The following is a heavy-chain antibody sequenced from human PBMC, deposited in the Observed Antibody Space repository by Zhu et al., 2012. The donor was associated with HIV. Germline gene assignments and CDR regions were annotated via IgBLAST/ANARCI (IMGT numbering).Heavy chain of an antibody. CDR2: IYHSGTT. CDR1: GYSMRSGYY. Sequence: QVQLQESGLGSVKPSKTLSLTCSISGYSMRSGYYWGWIRQPPGKDLEWIGSIYHSGTTYYNPSLKSRVTILVDMSEKEFSLKLTSVTAADTAVYYCARGGYYYDSLGAFDLWGQGTTVTVLQ. V-gene: IGHV4-38-2*02. D-gene: IGHD3-22*01. CDR3: ARGGYYYDSLGAFDL. J-gene: IGHJ3*01.